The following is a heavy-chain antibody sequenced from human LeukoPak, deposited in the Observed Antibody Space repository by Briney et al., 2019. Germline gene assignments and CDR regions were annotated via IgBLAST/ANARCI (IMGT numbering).Heavy chain of an antibody. J-gene: IGHJ4*02. CDR3: ARGTVNTRGFDY. V-gene: IGHV3-21*01. CDR2: ISSSSSYI. D-gene: IGHD4-17*01. CDR1: GFTFSSYW. Sequence: GGSLRLSCAASGFTFSSYWMHWVRQAPGKGLVWVSGISSSSSYIYYADSVKGRLTISRDNAKNSLYLQMNSLRAEDTAVYYCARGTVNTRGFDYWGQGTLVTVSS.